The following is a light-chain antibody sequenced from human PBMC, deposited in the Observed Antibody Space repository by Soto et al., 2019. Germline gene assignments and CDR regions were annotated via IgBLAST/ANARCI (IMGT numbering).Light chain of an antibody. CDR2: AAP. J-gene: IGKJ5*01. V-gene: IGKV3-20*01. Sequence: EVALTQSPGTLSFSPGERDTLSCKTSQSISTNYLAWYQHKPGQAPRLLIYAAPNRITGIPDRFSGSGSGTDFTLTISRLQPEDFALYYCQQYGRTFGQGTRLEI. CDR1: QSISTNY. CDR3: QQYGRT.